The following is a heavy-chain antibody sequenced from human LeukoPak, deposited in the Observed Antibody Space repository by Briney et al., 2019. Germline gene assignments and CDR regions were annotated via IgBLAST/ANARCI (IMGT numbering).Heavy chain of an antibody. CDR2: IYYSGST. D-gene: IGHD4-17*01. V-gene: IGHV4-59*12. Sequence: PSETLSLTCSVSGGSISSYYWSWIRQPPGKGLEWIGYIYYSGSTNYNPSLKSRVTISVDTSKNQFSLKLSSVTAADTAVYYCARDSGDYSIDYWGQGTLVTVSS. CDR3: ARDSGDYSIDY. J-gene: IGHJ4*02. CDR1: GGSISSYY.